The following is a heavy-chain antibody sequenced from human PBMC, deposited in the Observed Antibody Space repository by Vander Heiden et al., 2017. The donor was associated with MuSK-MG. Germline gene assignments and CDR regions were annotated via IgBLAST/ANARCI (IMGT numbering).Heavy chain of an antibody. CDR3: AREMDDGFDP. J-gene: IGHJ5*02. V-gene: IGHV4-61*02. CDR2: IYTSGST. CDR1: GGSISSGSYY. Sequence: QVQLQESGPGLVKPSQTLSLTCTVSGGSISSGSYYWSWIRQPAGKGLEWIGRIYTSGSTNYNPSLKSRVTISVDTSKNQFSLKLSSVTAADTAVYYCAREMDDGFDPWGQGTLVTVSS. D-gene: IGHD1-1*01.